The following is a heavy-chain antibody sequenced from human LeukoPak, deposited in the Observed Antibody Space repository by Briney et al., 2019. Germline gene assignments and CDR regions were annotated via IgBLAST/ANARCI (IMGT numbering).Heavy chain of an antibody. J-gene: IGHJ3*02. D-gene: IGHD2-21*02. CDR1: GFTFSSYW. Sequence: GGSLRLSCAASGFTFSSYWMSWVRQAPGKGLEWVANIKQDGSEKYYVDSVKGRFTISRDNAKNSLYLQMNSLRAEDTAVYYCARGRPCGDCYIDAFDIWGQGTMVTVSS. V-gene: IGHV3-7*01. CDR3: ARGRPCGDCYIDAFDI. CDR2: IKQDGSEK.